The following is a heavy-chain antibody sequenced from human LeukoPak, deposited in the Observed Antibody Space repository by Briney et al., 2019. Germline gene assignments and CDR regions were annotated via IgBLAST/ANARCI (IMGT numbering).Heavy chain of an antibody. Sequence: GGSLRLSCSASGFTFSSYAMHWVRQAPGKGLEWVAVISDDGSNKYYADSVKGRFTISRDNSKNTLYLQMNSLRAEDTAVYYCASQRSTSKYLGYYGMDVWGQGTTVTVSS. CDR3: ASQRSTSKYLGYYGMDV. D-gene: IGHD2-2*01. V-gene: IGHV3-30-3*01. CDR1: GFTFSSYA. J-gene: IGHJ6*02. CDR2: ISDDGSNK.